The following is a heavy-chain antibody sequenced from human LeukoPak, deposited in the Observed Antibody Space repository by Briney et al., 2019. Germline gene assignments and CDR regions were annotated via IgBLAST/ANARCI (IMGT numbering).Heavy chain of an antibody. V-gene: IGHV3-30*18. D-gene: IGHD3-3*01. CDR3: AKVIGWDHDFWSGPDY. CDR2: ISYDGSNK. J-gene: IGHJ4*02. Sequence: GGSLRLSCAASGFTFSSYGMHWVRQAPGKGLEWVAVISYDGSNKYYADSVKGRFTISRDNSKNTLYLQMNSLRAEDTAVYYCAKVIGWDHDFWSGPDYWGQGTLVTVSS. CDR1: GFTFSSYG.